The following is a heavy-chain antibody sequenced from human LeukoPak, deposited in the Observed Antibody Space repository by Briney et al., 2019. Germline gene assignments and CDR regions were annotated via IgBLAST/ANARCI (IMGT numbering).Heavy chain of an antibody. J-gene: IGHJ4*02. CDR2: ISSSSSYI. D-gene: IGHD2-2*01. V-gene: IGHV3-21*01. CDR1: GFTFSSYS. CDR3: ARSLPAASLGPAASPD. Sequence: GGSLRLSCAASGFTFSSYSMNWVRQAPGKGLEWVSSISSSSSYIYYADSVKGRFTISRDNARNSLYLQMNSLRAEDTAVYYCARSLPAASLGPAASPDWGQGTLVTVSS.